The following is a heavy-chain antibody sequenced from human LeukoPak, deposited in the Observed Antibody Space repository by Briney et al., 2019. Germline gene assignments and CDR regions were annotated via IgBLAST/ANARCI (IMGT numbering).Heavy chain of an antibody. CDR3: ASTMITFGGEPSFFDY. D-gene: IGHD3-16*01. CDR1: GGSISSGDYY. J-gene: IGHJ4*02. Sequence: SETLSLTCTVSGGSISSGDYYWSWIRQPPGKGLEWIGYIYYSGSTYYNPSLKSRVTISVDTSKNQFSLKLSSVTAADTAVYYCASTMITFGGEPSFFDYWGQGTLVTVSS. CDR2: IYYSGST. V-gene: IGHV4-30-4*01.